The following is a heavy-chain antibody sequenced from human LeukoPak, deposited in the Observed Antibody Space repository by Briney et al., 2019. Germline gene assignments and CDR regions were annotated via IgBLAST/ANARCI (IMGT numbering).Heavy chain of an antibody. J-gene: IGHJ4*02. CDR3: ARGRSIVVVPAAMWYHYYFDY. V-gene: IGHV3-21*01. Sequence: GGSLRLSCAASGFTFSSYSMNWVRQAPGKGLEWVSSISSSSSYIYYADSVKGRFTISRDNAKNSLYLQMNSLRAEDTAVYYCARGRSIVVVPAAMWYHYYFDYWGQGTLVTVSS. D-gene: IGHD2-2*01. CDR2: ISSSSSYI. CDR1: GFTFSSYS.